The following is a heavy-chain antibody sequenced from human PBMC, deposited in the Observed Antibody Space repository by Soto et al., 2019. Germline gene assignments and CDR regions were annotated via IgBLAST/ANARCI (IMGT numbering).Heavy chain of an antibody. Sequence: GGSLRLSCAASGFTFSTYSMNWVRQAPGKGLKWVSYISSSSSTIFYTDYLKGRFTVSSDNAKNSLYLQMNSLRAEDTAVYYCVILTSYYDSSGPPAYWGQAT. CDR3: VILTSYYDSSGPPAY. CDR2: ISSSSSTI. CDR1: GFTFSTYS. D-gene: IGHD3-22*01. J-gene: IGHJ4*02. V-gene: IGHV3-48*01.